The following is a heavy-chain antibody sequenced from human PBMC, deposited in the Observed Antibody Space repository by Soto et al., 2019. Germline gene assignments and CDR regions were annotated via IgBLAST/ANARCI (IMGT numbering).Heavy chain of an antibody. J-gene: IGHJ5*02. V-gene: IGHV4-59*01. Sequence: PSETLSLTCPFSGGSISSYYWSWIRQPPGKGLEWIGYIYYSGSTNYNPSLKSRVTISVDTSKNQFSLKLSSVTAADTAVYYCARAVGYSYGDELAPWGQGTLVTVSS. CDR1: GGSISSYY. D-gene: IGHD5-18*01. CDR3: ARAVGYSYGDELAP. CDR2: IYYSGST.